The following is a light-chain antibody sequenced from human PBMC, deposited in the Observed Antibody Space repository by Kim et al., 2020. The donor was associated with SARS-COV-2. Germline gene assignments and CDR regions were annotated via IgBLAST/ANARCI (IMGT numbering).Light chain of an antibody. Sequence: QRVTLPCSGSRSNIVSNYVSWYQQLPGTAPKLLIYRNNQRPSGVPARFSGSKSGTSASLAISGLRSEDEADYYCAAWDDSLSGRGVFGGGTKLTVL. V-gene: IGLV1-47*01. J-gene: IGLJ3*02. CDR1: RSNIVSNY. CDR2: RNN. CDR3: AAWDDSLSGRGV.